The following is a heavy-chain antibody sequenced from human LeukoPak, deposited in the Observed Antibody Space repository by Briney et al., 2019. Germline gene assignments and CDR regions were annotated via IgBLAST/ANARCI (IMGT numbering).Heavy chain of an antibody. Sequence: EASVKVSCKASGGTFSSYAISWVRQAPGQGLEWMGRIIPILGIANYAQKFQGRVTITADKSTSTAYMELSSLRSEDTAVYYCAKDGRICSSTSCYPGDLYYYYMDVWGKGTTVTVSS. CDR3: AKDGRICSSTSCYPGDLYYYYMDV. J-gene: IGHJ6*03. D-gene: IGHD2-2*01. V-gene: IGHV1-69*04. CDR1: GGTFSSYA. CDR2: IIPILGIA.